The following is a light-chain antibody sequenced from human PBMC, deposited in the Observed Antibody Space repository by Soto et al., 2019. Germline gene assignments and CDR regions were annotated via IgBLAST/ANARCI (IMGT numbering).Light chain of an antibody. V-gene: IGKV3-20*01. CDR1: QTIGSQS. CDR2: GAS. Sequence: EIVLTQSPGTQSLSPGETATLSCRASQTIGSQSLFWYQQKPGQAPRLLIYGASNRATGIPDRFSGSGSGTDFTLTISRLEPEDFAVYYCHQYSSAPYTFGQGTNLEIK. J-gene: IGKJ2*01. CDR3: HQYSSAPYT.